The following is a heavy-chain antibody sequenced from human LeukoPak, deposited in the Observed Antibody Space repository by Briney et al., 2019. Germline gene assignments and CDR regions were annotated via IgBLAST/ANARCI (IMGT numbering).Heavy chain of an antibody. D-gene: IGHD3-22*01. Sequence: ASVKVSCKASGYTFSTNYLHWVRQAPGQGLEWMGWINPNSGGTKYAQKFQGRVTMTRDTSISTAYMELSGLKSDDTAVYYCARDPSNRYYYDPWGQGTLVTVSS. CDR2: INPNSGGT. J-gene: IGHJ4*02. CDR3: ARDPSNRYYYDP. V-gene: IGHV1-2*02. CDR1: GYTFSTNY.